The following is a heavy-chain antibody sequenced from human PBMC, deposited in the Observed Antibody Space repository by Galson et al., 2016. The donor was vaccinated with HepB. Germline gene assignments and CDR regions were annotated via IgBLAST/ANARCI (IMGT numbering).Heavy chain of an antibody. CDR3: ARTKRYSSGYYYSDY. Sequence: PALVKPTQTLTLTCTFSGFSLSTGAMCVSWIRQPPGKALEWLARMDWDDDKYYSTSLKTRLTISKDTPKNQVVLRMTNMDPVDTATYFCARTKRYSSGYYYSDYWGQGTLVSVSS. V-gene: IGHV2-70*11. CDR2: MDWDDDK. D-gene: IGHD3-22*01. CDR1: GFSLSTGAMC. J-gene: IGHJ4*02.